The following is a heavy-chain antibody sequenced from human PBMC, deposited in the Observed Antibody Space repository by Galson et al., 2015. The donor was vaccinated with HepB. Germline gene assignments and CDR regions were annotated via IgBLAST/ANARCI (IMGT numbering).Heavy chain of an antibody. CDR1: GFTFTSSA. D-gene: IGHD3-22*01. Sequence: SVKVSCKASGFTFTSSAMQWVRQARGQRLEWIGWIVVGSGNTNYAQKFQERVTITRDMSTSTAYMELSSLRSEDTAVYYCAADSTYYYDSSGYSPDWYFDLWGRGTLVTVSS. CDR2: IVVGSGNT. J-gene: IGHJ2*01. CDR3: AADSTYYYDSSGYSPDWYFDL. V-gene: IGHV1-58*02.